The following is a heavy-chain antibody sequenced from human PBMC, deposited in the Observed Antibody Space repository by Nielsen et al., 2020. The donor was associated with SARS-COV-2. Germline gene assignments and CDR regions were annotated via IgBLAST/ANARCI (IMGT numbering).Heavy chain of an antibody. CDR3: ARGQMARV. Sequence: WVRQAPGQGIEWMGWIDPNSGNTGYAQKFQGRVTLTRNTAITTTYMELSSLRSDDTAVYYCARGQMARVWGQGTRVTVSS. V-gene: IGHV1-8*01. J-gene: IGHJ4*02. CDR2: IDPNSGNT. D-gene: IGHD5-24*01.